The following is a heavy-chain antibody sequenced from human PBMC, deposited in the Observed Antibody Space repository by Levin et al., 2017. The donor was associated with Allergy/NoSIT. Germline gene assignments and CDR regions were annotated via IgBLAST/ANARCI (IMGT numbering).Heavy chain of an antibody. D-gene: IGHD2-15*01. V-gene: IGHV3-23*01. CDR1: GFTFSDYA. CDR2: ISGSGGAGNT. J-gene: IGHJ4*02. Sequence: GGSLRLSCSASGFTFSDYAMSWVRQAPGKGLEWVSAISGSGGAGNTYYADSVKGRFTISRDNSKNTVYLQMNSLRAADTAIYYCAKDGGYCSGGNGGFGYYFDSWGLGTLVTVSS. CDR3: AKDGGYCSGGNGGFGYYFDS.